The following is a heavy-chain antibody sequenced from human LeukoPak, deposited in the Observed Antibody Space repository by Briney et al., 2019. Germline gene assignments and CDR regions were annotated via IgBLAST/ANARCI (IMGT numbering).Heavy chain of an antibody. Sequence: GGSLRLSCAASGFTFSSYSMNWVRQAPGKGLEWVSSISSSSSYIYYADSVKGRFTISRDNAKNSLYLQMNSLRAEDTAVYYCARFAGAIVHYGSGSYYDRYGMDVWGQGTTVTVSS. D-gene: IGHD3-10*01. CDR3: ARFAGAIVHYGSGSYYDRYGMDV. V-gene: IGHV3-21*01. J-gene: IGHJ6*02. CDR1: GFTFSSYS. CDR2: ISSSSSYI.